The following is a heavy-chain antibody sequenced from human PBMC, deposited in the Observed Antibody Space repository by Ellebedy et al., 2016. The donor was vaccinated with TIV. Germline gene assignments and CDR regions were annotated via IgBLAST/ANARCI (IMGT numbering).Heavy chain of an antibody. D-gene: IGHD3-16*01. CDR1: GFTFSSYW. J-gene: IGHJ3*02. CDR3: ARPGGIEAFDI. CDR2: INSDGSST. Sequence: GESLKISCAASGFTFSSYWMHWVRQAPGKGLVWVSRINSDGSSTSYADSVKGRFTISRDNAKNTLYLQMNSLRAEDTAVYYCARPGGIEAFDIWGQGTMVTVSS. V-gene: IGHV3-74*01.